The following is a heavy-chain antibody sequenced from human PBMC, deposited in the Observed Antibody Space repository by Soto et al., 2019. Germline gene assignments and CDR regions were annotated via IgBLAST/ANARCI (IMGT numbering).Heavy chain of an antibody. CDR2: IYYSGST. Sequence: SETLSLTCTVSGGSVSSGSYYWSWIRQPPGKGLEWIGYIYYSGSTNYNPSLKSRATISVDTSKNQFSLKLSSVTAADTAVYYCARVVSSWYYGMDVWGQGTTVTVSS. J-gene: IGHJ6*02. CDR3: ARVVSSWYYGMDV. CDR1: GGSVSSGSYY. V-gene: IGHV4-61*01. D-gene: IGHD2-2*01.